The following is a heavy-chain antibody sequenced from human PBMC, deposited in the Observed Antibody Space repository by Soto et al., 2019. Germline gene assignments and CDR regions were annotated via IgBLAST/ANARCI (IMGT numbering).Heavy chain of an antibody. CDR1: SGSISSSNW. V-gene: IGHV4-4*02. CDR2: IYHSGST. CDR3: ARETPMTTVTHYYYYYMDV. Sequence: PSETLSLTCAVSSGSISSSNWWSWVRQPPGKGLEWIGEIYHSGSTNYNPSLKSRVTISVDKSKNQFSLKLSSVTAADTAVYYCARETPMTTVTHYYYYYMDVWGKGTTVTVSS. D-gene: IGHD4-17*01. J-gene: IGHJ6*03.